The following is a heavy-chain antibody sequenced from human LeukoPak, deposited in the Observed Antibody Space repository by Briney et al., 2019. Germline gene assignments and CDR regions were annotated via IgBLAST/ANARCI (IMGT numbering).Heavy chain of an antibody. Sequence: GGSLRLSCAASGFTFSNAWMSWVRQAPGKGLEWVSAISGSGGSTYYADSVKGRFTISRDNSKNTLYLQMNSLRAEDTAVYYCAKRQWEPLAFDYWGQGTLVTVSS. CDR1: GFTFSNAW. CDR2: ISGSGGST. J-gene: IGHJ4*02. V-gene: IGHV3-23*01. D-gene: IGHD1-26*01. CDR3: AKRQWEPLAFDY.